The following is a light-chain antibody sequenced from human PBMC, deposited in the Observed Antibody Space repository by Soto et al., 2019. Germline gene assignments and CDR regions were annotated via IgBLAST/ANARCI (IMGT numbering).Light chain of an antibody. V-gene: IGKV1-39*01. CDR1: QSISRY. J-gene: IGKJ4*01. CDR2: AAS. CDR3: RQRHSTPLT. Sequence: DIQMTQSPSSLSASVGDRVTITCRASQSISRYLNWYQQRPGKAPKFLIYAASNLQIGVPSRFSGSGLGTDFTLTISSLQPEDFATYYCRQRHSTPLTFGGGTKVDIK.